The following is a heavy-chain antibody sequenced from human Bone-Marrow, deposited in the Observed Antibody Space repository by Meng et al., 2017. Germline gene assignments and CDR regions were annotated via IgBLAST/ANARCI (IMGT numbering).Heavy chain of an antibody. CDR2: IYYSGST. J-gene: IGHJ4*02. Sequence: QLQLQESGSGLVKPSQTLSLTCAVSGGSISSYYCSWIRQPPGKGLEWIGYIYYSGSTNYNPSLKSRVTMSVDTSKNQFSLKLSSVTAADTAVYYCARVGLTVAFDYWGRGTLVTVSS. V-gene: IGHV4-59*01. D-gene: IGHD4-23*01. CDR3: ARVGLTVAFDY. CDR1: GGSISSYY.